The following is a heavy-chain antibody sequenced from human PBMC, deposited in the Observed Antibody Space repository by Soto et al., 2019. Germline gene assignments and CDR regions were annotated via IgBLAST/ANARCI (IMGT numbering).Heavy chain of an antibody. V-gene: IGHV3-33*01. Sequence: QVQLVESGGGVVQPGRSLRLSCAASGFTFSSYGTHWVRQAPGKGLEWVAVIWYDGSNKYYADSVKGRFTISRDNSKNTLYLQMNSLRAEDTAVYYCARVDLYSYGFGGFDYWGQGTLVTVSS. CDR1: GFTFSSYG. CDR2: IWYDGSNK. CDR3: ARVDLYSYGFGGFDY. J-gene: IGHJ4*02. D-gene: IGHD5-18*01.